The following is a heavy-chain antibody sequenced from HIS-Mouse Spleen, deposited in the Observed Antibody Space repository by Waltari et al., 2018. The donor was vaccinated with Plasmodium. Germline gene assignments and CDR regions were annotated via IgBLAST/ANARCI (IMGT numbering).Heavy chain of an antibody. V-gene: IGHV3-30*18. CDR2: ISYDGSNK. Sequence: QVQLVASGGGVVQPGRSLRLSCAASGFTFISYATPWVRQAPGKGLEWVAVISYDGSNKDYADSVKGRFTISRDNSKNTLYLQMNSLRAEDTAVYYCAKEVLGYYDFWSRPDYWGQGTLVTVSS. CDR1: GFTFISYA. CDR3: AKEVLGYYDFWSRPDY. J-gene: IGHJ4*02. D-gene: IGHD3-3*01.